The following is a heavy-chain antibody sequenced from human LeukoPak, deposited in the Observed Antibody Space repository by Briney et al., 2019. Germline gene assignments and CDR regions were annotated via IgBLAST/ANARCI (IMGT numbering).Heavy chain of an antibody. Sequence: PGGSLRLSCAASGFTFSSYSMNWVRQAPGKGLEWVSSISSSSSYIYYADSVKGRFTISRDNAKNSLCLQMNSLRAEDTAVYYCARDSIYYDSSGYYLFDYWGQGTLVTVSS. D-gene: IGHD3-22*01. V-gene: IGHV3-21*01. CDR3: ARDSIYYDSSGYYLFDY. CDR1: GFTFSSYS. CDR2: ISSSSSYI. J-gene: IGHJ4*02.